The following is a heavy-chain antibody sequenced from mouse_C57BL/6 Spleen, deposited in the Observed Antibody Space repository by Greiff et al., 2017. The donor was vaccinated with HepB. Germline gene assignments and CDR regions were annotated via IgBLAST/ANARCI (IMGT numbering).Heavy chain of an antibody. CDR1: GFSLTSYG. CDR2: IWSGGST. Sequence: VHLVESGPGLVQPSQSLSITCTVSGFSLTSYGVHWVRQSPGKGLEWLGVIWSGGSTDYNATFMSRLSITKDNSKSQVFFKMNRLQADDTAIYYCAKGVGNSSWFAYWGQGTLVTVSA. J-gene: IGHJ3*01. V-gene: IGHV2-5*01. CDR3: AKGVGNSSWFAY. D-gene: IGHD2-1*01.